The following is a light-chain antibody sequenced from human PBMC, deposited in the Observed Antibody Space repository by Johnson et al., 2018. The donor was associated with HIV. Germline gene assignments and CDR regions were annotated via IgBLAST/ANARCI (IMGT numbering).Light chain of an antibody. J-gene: IGLJ1*01. CDR1: SSNIGRNY. V-gene: IGLV1-51*01. CDR3: GTWDNSLNVYV. Sequence: QSVLTQPPSVSAAPGQKVTISCSGSSSNIGRNYVSWYRQVPGTAPKLLISDNDKRPSGIPDRFSGSKSGASATLDITGLQTGDEADYYCGTWDNSLNVYVFGTGTKVTVL. CDR2: DND.